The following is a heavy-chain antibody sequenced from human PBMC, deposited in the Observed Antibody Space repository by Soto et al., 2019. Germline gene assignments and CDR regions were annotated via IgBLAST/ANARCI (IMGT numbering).Heavy chain of an antibody. J-gene: IGHJ4*03. CDR2: VSGDGYAS. Sequence: EVRLLESGGNLVQPGGSLRLSCAGSGFTFSSNAMSWVRQAPGTGLEWVSSVSGDGYASDYADSVKGRFTVSRHNSKNALYLAMNSLRAEATAGYYCAKRHYFGSGSFALETWGQGTLVTGSS. V-gene: IGHV3-23*01. D-gene: IGHD3-10*01. CDR3: AKRHYFGSGSFALET. CDR1: GFTFSSNA.